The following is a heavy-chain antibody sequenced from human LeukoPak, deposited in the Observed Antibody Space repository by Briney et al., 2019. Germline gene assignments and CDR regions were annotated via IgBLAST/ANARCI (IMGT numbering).Heavy chain of an antibody. D-gene: IGHD3-22*01. CDR2: INPSGGST. V-gene: IGHV1-46*01. J-gene: IGHJ6*02. CDR3: AGPTPYYYDSSGYSREIYYYYGMDV. CDR1: GYTFTSYY. Sequence: ASVKVCCKASGYTFTSYYMHWVRQAPGQGLEWMGIINPSGGSTNYAQKFQGRVTMTRDTSTSTVYMELSSLRSEDTAVYYCAGPTPYYYDSSGYSREIYYYYGMDVWGQGTTVTVSS.